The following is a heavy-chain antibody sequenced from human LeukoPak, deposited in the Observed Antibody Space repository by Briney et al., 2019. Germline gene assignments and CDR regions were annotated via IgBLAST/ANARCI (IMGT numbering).Heavy chain of an antibody. D-gene: IGHD3-22*01. CDR3: ARDGLAYYYDSSGYSNWFDP. CDR2: IIPIFGTA. J-gene: IGHJ5*02. Sequence: SVKVSCKASGGTFSSYAISWVRQAPGQGLEWMGGIIPIFGTANYAQKFQGRVTITADESTSTAYMELSSLRSEDTAVYYCARDGLAYYYDSSGYSNWFDPWGQGTLATVSS. CDR1: GGTFSSYA. V-gene: IGHV1-69*13.